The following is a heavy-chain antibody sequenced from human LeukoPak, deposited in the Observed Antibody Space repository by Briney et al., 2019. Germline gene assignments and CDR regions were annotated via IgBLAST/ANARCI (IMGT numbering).Heavy chain of an antibody. D-gene: IGHD3-10*01. V-gene: IGHV4-38-2*02. CDR2: IYHSGST. CDR1: GYSISSGYY. J-gene: IGHJ4*02. Sequence: PSETLSLTCTVSGYSISSGYYWGWIRQPPGKGLEWIGSIYHSGSTYYNPSLKSRVTISVDTSKNQFSLKLSSVTAADTAVYYCARANLFGLDYWGQGTLVTVSS. CDR3: ARANLFGLDY.